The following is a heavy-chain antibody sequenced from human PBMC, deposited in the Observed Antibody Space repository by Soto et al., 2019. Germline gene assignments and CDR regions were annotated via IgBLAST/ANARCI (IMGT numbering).Heavy chain of an antibody. V-gene: IGHV4-38-2*01. CDR3: ARADSDYYDNSGYPLD. D-gene: IGHD3-22*01. CDR1: GHFISSGYY. J-gene: IGHJ4*02. Sequence: TLSLTCAVSGHFISSGYYWGWVRQPPGKGLEWIGSIYHSGSTHYNASLKSRVTISVDTSKNHFSLKLNSVTAADTAVYYCARADSDYYDNSGYPLDWGQGTLVTVSS. CDR2: IYHSGST.